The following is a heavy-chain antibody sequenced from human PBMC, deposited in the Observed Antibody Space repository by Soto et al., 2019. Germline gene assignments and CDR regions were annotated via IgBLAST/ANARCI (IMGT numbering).Heavy chain of an antibody. D-gene: IGHD1-26*01. CDR2: ISSSSSYI. V-gene: IGHV3-21*01. J-gene: IGHJ4*02. CDR3: ASVKSGRGSSDYYFDY. CDR1: GFTFSSYS. Sequence: EVQLVESGGGLVKPGGSLRLSCAASGFTFSSYSMNWVRQAPGKGLEWVSSISSSSSYIYYADSVKGRFTISRDNAKNSLYLQMNSLRAEDTAVYYCASVKSGRGSSDYYFDYWGQGTLVTVSS.